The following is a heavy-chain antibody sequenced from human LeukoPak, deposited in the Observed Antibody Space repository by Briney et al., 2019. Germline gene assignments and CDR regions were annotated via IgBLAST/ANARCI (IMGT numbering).Heavy chain of an antibody. J-gene: IGHJ4*02. CDR1: GGSFSGYY. V-gene: IGHV4-34*01. D-gene: IGHD7-27*01. Sequence: SETLSLTCAVYGGSFSGYYWTWIRQPPGKGLEWIGETSHSGNTNYSPSLKSRVTISVDTSKNQFSLKLSSVTAADTAVYFCARGFRGDNFDYWGQGTLVTVSS. CDR3: ARGFRGDNFDY. CDR2: TSHSGNT.